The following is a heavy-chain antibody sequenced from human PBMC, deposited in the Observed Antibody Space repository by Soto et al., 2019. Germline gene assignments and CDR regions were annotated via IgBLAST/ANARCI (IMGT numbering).Heavy chain of an antibody. CDR2: IWYDGSNK. J-gene: IGHJ5*02. CDR1: GFTFSSYG. V-gene: IGHV3-33*01. D-gene: IGHD2-21*01. Sequence: QVQLVESGGGVVQPGRSLRLSCAASGFTFSSYGMHWVRQAPGKGLEWVAVIWYDGSNKYYADSVKGRFTISRDNSKNTRYLQMNSRRAEDTAVYYCAREGEGGWFDPWGQGSLVTVSS. CDR3: AREGEGGWFDP.